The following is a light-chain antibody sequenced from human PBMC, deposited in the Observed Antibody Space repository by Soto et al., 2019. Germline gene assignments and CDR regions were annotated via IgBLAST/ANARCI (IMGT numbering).Light chain of an antibody. J-gene: IGLJ3*02. Sequence: QSVLTQPPSVSGAPGQRVTISCTGSSSNSGAGYDVQWYQQLPGTAPKLLIYGNINRPSGVPDRFSGSKSGTSASLAITGLQAEDEADYYCQSYDSSLSGWVFGGGTKVTVL. CDR3: QSYDSSLSGWV. V-gene: IGLV1-40*01. CDR1: SSNSGAGYD. CDR2: GNI.